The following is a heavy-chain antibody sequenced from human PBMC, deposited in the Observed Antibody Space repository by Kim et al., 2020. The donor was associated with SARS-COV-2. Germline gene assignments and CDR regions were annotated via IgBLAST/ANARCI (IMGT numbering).Heavy chain of an antibody. Sequence: ASVKVSCKASEYTFKRKFIHWVRQVPGQGLEWMGIINPSDGSTGYERNFQGRVTMTRDTSTSTVYMDLTSLRSEDTAVYYCATSPLPDDVGFADSYYFDFWGQGALVTVSS. CDR3: ATSPLPDDVGFADSYYFDF. CDR2: INPSDGST. CDR1: EYTFKRKF. D-gene: IGHD2-21*01. V-gene: IGHV1-46*02. J-gene: IGHJ4*02.